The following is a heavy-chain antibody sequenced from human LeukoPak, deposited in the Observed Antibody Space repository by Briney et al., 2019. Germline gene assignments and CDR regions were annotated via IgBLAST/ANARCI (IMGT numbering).Heavy chain of an antibody. J-gene: IGHJ5*02. V-gene: IGHV3-21*01. CDR1: GFTFSSYS. CDR3: ARDRASGIAAAGTFWFDP. CDR2: ISSSSSYI. Sequence: GGSLRLSCAASGFTFSSYSMNWVRQAPGKGLEWVSSISSSSSYIYYADSVKGRFTISRDNAKNSLYLQMNSLRAEDTAVYYCARDRASGIAAAGTFWFDPWGQGTLVTVSS. D-gene: IGHD6-13*01.